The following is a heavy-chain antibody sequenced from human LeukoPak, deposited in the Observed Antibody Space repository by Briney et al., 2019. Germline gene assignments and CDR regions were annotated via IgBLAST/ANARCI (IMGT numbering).Heavy chain of an antibody. CDR3: ARETPSSGWYYYYYYYMDV. V-gene: IGHV4-39*07. J-gene: IGHJ6*03. CDR2: IYYSGST. CDR1: GGSISSSSYY. D-gene: IGHD6-13*01. Sequence: PETLSLTCTVSGGSISSSSYYWGWIRQPPGKGLEWIGSIYYSGSTYYNPSLKSRVTISVDTSKNQFSLKLSSVTAADAAVYYCARETPSSGWYYYYYYYMDVWGKGTTVTVSS.